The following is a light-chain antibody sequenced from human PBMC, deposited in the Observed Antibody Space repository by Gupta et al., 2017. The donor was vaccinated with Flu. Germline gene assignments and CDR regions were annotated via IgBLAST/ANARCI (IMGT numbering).Light chain of an antibody. CDR3: AAWDDSRSAWV. CDR1: SSNIGGDD. J-gene: IGLJ3*02. CDR2: RIN. V-gene: IGLV1-47*01. Sequence: HSVLTQPPSASGTPEQRVTISCSGSSSNIGGDDIYWYQQFPGTAPRLLIYRINQRPSWVPGRFSGSRSGTSASLAISGLRSEDEADYYCAAWDDSRSAWVFGGGTKLTVL.